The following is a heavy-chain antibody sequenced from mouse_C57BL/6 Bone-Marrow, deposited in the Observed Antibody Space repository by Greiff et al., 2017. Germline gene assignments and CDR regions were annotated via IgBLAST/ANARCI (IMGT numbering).Heavy chain of an antibody. Sequence: QVQLKQSGPGLVQPSQSLSITCTVSGFSLTSYGVHWVRQSPGKGLEWLGVIWRGGSTDYNAAFMSKLSITKDNAKSQVLFKMNSLQADDTDIYYCATVYDGYYVGYYDMDYWGQGTSVTVSS. CDR3: ATVYDGYYVGYYDMDY. V-gene: IGHV2-5*01. J-gene: IGHJ4*01. D-gene: IGHD2-3*01. CDR2: IWRGGST. CDR1: GFSLTSYG.